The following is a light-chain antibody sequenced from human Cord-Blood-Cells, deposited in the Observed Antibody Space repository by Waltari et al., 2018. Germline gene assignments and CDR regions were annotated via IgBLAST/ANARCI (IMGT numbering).Light chain of an antibody. J-gene: IGKJ3*01. CDR3: QQYYSTPFT. V-gene: IGKV4-1*01. Sequence: DIVMTQSPDSLAVSLGERATFNCKSSQSVLYSSNNKNYLAWYQQKPGQPPKLLIYWASTRASGVPDRFSGSGSGTDFTLTISSLQAEDVAVYYCQQYYSTPFTFGPGTKVDIK. CDR2: WAS. CDR1: QSVLYSSNNKNY.